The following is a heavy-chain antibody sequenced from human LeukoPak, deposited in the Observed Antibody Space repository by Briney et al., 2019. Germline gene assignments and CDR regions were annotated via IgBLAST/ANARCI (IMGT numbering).Heavy chain of an antibody. Sequence: GASVKVSRKASGFTFTDYYIHWVRQAPAQGLEWMGWINPNSGGTNYPQKFQGRVTMTRDKSISTAFMELANLRSDDTAVYYCAKATNDFWSGTTLPFDPWGQGTLVTVSS. D-gene: IGHD3-3*01. CDR1: GFTFTDYY. CDR2: INPNSGGT. CDR3: AKATNDFWSGTTLPFDP. J-gene: IGHJ5*02. V-gene: IGHV1-2*02.